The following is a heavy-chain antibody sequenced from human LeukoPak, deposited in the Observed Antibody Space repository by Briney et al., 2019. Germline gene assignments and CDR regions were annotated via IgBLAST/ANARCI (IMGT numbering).Heavy chain of an antibody. CDR2: ISSSSSYI. CDR3: ARSNYYDSRSWGFDI. D-gene: IGHD3-22*01. CDR1: GFTFSSYS. J-gene: IGHJ3*02. V-gene: IGHV3-21*01. Sequence: GGSLRLSCAASGFTFSSYSRNGVRQAPGKGLEKISSISSSSSYIYYAYSVKGRFTISRDNSKNTLFLQMNSLRAEDTAVYYCARSNYYDSRSWGFDIWGQGTMVTVSS.